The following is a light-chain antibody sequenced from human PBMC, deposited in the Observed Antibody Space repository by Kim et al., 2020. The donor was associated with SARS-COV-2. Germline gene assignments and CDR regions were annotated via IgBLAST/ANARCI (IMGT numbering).Light chain of an antibody. Sequence: QSVLTQPPSVSGAPGQRVAISCTGTSSNIGARYEVHWYQQFPGTAPKLLIYGSKNRPSGVPDRFSGSKSGSSASLVITGLQPEDEADYYCQSYDYKLSGSRVFGGGTRLTVL. V-gene: IGLV1-40*01. CDR2: GSK. CDR3: QSYDYKLSGSRV. CDR1: SSNIGARYE. J-gene: IGLJ3*02.